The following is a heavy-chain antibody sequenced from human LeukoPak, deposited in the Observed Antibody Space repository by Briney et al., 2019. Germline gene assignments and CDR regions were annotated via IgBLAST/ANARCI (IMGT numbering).Heavy chain of an antibody. Sequence: GASVKVSCKTSGYTFTDYYMHWVRQAPGQGLEWMGWIYPNSGGTNYAQRFQGRVTMTRDTSISTAYMELSSLRSEDTAVYYCAREVVPAAMGPPPYYFDYWGQGTLVTVSS. D-gene: IGHD2-2*01. CDR3: AREVVPAAMGPPPYYFDY. V-gene: IGHV1-2*02. CDR1: GYTFTDYY. J-gene: IGHJ4*02. CDR2: IYPNSGGT.